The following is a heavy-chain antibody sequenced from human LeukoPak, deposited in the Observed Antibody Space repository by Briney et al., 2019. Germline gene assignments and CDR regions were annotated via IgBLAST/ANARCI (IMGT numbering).Heavy chain of an antibody. CDR1: GGTFSSYT. Sequence: GASVKVSCKASGGTFSSYTFTWGRQAPGQGLEWMGWINTNTGNPTYAQGFTGRFVFSLDTSVSTAYLQISSLKAEDTAVYYCARGPIVVVRDAFDIWGQGTMVTVSS. V-gene: IGHV7-4-1*02. CDR3: ARGPIVVVRDAFDI. D-gene: IGHD3-22*01. CDR2: INTNTGNP. J-gene: IGHJ3*02.